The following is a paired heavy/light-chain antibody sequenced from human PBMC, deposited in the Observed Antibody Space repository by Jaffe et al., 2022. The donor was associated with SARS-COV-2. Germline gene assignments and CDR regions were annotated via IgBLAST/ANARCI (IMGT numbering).Light chain of an antibody. CDR1: QSLLHSNGYNY. J-gene: IGKJ2*01. V-gene: IGKV2-28*01. Sequence: DIVMTQSPLSLPVTPGEPASISCRSSQSLLHSNGYNYLDWYLQKPGQSPQLLIYLGSNRASGVPDRFSGSGSGTDFTLKISRVEAEDVGVYYCMQALQTPKTFGQGTKLEIK. CDR3: MQALQTPKT. CDR2: LGS.
Heavy chain of an antibody. V-gene: IGHV3-21*01. CDR3: AWKAATPPLRGRGYYYGMDV. CDR2: ISSSSSYI. CDR1: GFTFSSYS. D-gene: IGHD2-15*01. Sequence: EVQLVESGGGLVKPGGSLRLSCAASGFTFSSYSMNWVRQAPGKGLEWVSSISSSSSYIYYADSVKGRFTISRDNAKNSLYLQMNSLRAEDTAVYYCAWKAATPPLRGRGYYYGMDVWGQGTTVTVSS. J-gene: IGHJ6*02.